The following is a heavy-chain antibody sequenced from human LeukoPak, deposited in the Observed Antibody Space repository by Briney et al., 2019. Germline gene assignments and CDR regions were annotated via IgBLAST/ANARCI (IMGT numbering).Heavy chain of an antibody. CDR3: AKYHNPDSTGPFH. Sequence: GGSLRLSCAASEFTLGSYAMSWVRQAPGKGLEWVSGISANGANTHYAESVRGRFIISRDNSKNTLYLQMNSLRAGDTALYLCAKYHNPDSTGPFHWGQGTLVTVSS. D-gene: IGHD3-22*01. V-gene: IGHV3-23*01. J-gene: IGHJ4*02. CDR1: EFTLGSYA. CDR2: ISANGANT.